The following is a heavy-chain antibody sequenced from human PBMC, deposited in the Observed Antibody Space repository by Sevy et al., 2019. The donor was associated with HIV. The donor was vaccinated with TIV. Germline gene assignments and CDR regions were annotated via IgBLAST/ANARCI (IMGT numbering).Heavy chain of an antibody. CDR2: IYSDGST. CDR3: AREGTIFGLVRHYFDY. D-gene: IGHD3-3*01. Sequence: GGSLRLSCAASGFSVNSNYMTWVRQAPGKGLDWVSIIYSDGSTKYADALKGRFTISRDNSKNTMYLQMNSLRVEDTAVYYCAREGTIFGLVRHYFDYWGQGTLVTVSS. J-gene: IGHJ4*02. V-gene: IGHV3-66*01. CDR1: GFSVNSNY.